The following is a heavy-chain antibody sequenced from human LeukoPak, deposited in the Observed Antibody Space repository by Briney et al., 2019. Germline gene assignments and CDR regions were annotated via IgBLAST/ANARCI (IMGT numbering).Heavy chain of an antibody. Sequence: SVKVSCTASGFTFTSIAVQWVRQARGQRPEWIGWILVGSGNTNYAQMFQERVTLTWDVSTSTAYMVLSSLRSEDTAIYYCASDPPYTSSSAWWGQGTLVTVSS. V-gene: IGHV1-58*01. CDR1: GFTFTSIA. CDR2: ILVGSGNT. CDR3: ASDPPYTSSSAW. D-gene: IGHD2-2*01. J-gene: IGHJ4*02.